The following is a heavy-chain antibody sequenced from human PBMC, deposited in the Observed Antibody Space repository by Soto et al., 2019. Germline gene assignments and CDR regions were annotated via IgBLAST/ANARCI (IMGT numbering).Heavy chain of an antibody. J-gene: IGHJ6*03. V-gene: IGHV3-74*01. CDR3: ARGPYYYYYYMDV. CDR2: INSGGSST. CDR1: GFTFSSYW. Sequence: GGSLRLSCAASGFTFSSYWMHWVRQAPGKGLVWVSRINSGGSSTNYADSVKGRFTISRDNAKNTLYLQMNSLRAEDTAVYYCARGPYYYYYYMDVWGKGTTVTVPS.